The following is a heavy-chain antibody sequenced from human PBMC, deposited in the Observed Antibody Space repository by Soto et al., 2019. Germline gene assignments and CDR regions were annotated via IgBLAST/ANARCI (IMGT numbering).Heavy chain of an antibody. J-gene: IGHJ5*02. CDR3: AVTGTAPGWFDP. CDR2: INHSGSN. Sequence: QVQLQQWGAGMLKPTETLALTCAVYGWSFSGFYWSWLRQPPGKGLECIGEINHSGSNNYKPSLESRVTISVDTSKNQVSLKLSSSPAADTAVYYCAVTGTAPGWFDPCGQGPLVSVSS. D-gene: IGHD4-4*01. V-gene: IGHV4-34*01. CDR1: GWSFSGFY.